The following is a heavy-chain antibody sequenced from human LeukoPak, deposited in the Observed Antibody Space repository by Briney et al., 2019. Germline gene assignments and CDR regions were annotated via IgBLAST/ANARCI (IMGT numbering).Heavy chain of an antibody. J-gene: IGHJ4*02. Sequence: GRSLRLSCAASGFTFSGYAMHWVRQAPGKGLEWVALISYDGTNKFYEDSVKGRFTISRDNSKNTLFLQVNSLRAEDTAVYYCARDLTGWGESSGYSDYWGQGTLVTVSS. CDR3: ARDLTGWGESSGYSDY. CDR2: ISYDGTNK. V-gene: IGHV3-30*01. CDR1: GFTFSGYA. D-gene: IGHD3-22*01.